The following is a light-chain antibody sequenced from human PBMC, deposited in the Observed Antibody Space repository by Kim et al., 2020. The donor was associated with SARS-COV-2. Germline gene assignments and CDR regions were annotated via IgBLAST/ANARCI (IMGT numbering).Light chain of an antibody. CDR3: QQSHSAFYA. J-gene: IGKJ2*01. V-gene: IGKV1-39*01. Sequence: SASVGEKVTITCRASQSISTYLNWYQQKPGKAPKLLNYAASSLQSGVPSRFSGGGSGTDFTLTISSLQPEDVATYYCQQSHSAFYAFGQGTKLEI. CDR1: QSISTY. CDR2: AAS.